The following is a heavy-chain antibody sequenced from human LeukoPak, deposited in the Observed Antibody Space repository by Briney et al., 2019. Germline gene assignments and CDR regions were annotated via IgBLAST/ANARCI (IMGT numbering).Heavy chain of an antibody. CDR3: ARGDGNYGDWGYYYYMDV. Sequence: ASVRVSCKASGYKFSSYGITWVRQAPGQGLEWMGWINPNSGGTNYAQKFQGRVTMTRDTSISTAYMELSRLRSDDTAVYYCARGDGNYGDWGYYYYMDVWGKGTTVTVSS. J-gene: IGHJ6*03. CDR1: GYKFSSYG. CDR2: INPNSGGT. V-gene: IGHV1-2*02. D-gene: IGHD4-17*01.